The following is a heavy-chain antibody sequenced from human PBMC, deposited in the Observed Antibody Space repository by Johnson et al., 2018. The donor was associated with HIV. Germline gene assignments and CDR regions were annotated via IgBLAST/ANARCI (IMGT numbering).Heavy chain of an antibody. D-gene: IGHD6-13*01. CDR1: GFTFRSYW. V-gene: IGHV3-7*03. CDR3: AKSYSSSWYTDAFDI. CDR2: LKQDGSEK. J-gene: IGHJ3*02. Sequence: VQLVESGGGLVQPGGSLRLSCAASGFTFRSYWMSWVRQAPGKGLEWVANLKQDGSEKYYVASVKGRCPISRDNSKNTMYLQMNSLRAEETAVYYCAKSYSSSWYTDAFDIWGQGTMVTVSS.